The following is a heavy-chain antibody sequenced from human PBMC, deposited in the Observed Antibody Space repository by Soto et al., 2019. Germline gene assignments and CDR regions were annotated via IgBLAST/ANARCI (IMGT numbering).Heavy chain of an antibody. J-gene: IGHJ6*04. CDR3: AKDNSHGWFGELLLDV. CDR1: GFTFDDYA. D-gene: IGHD3-10*01. V-gene: IGHV3-9*01. CDR2: ISWNSGSI. Sequence: GGSLRLSCAASGFTFDDYAMHWVRQAPGKGLEWVSGISWNSGSIGYADSVKGRFTISRDNAKNSLYLQMNSLRAEDTALYYCAKDNSHGWFGELLLDVWGKGTTVTVSS.